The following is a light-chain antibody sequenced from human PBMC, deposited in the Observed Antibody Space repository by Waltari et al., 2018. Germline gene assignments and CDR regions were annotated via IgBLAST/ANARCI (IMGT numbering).Light chain of an antibody. CDR2: GAS. V-gene: IGKV3-15*01. CDR1: QTVVTN. Sequence: EVVMTQSPAPLSVSPGERVTLSCRASQTVVTNLAWYQQKPGQAPRLLIYGASTWATGIPARFSGSGSGTEFTLTISSLQSEDFAVYYCQQHNDWPPTFGQGTKVEIK. CDR3: QQHNDWPPT. J-gene: IGKJ1*01.